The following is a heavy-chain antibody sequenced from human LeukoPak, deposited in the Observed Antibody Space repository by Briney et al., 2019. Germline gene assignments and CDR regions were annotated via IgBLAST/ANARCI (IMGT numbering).Heavy chain of an antibody. CDR3: ARHYYDFWSGYPGPTAFDP. CDR2: IYYSGST. J-gene: IGHJ5*02. Sequence: SETLSLTCTVSGGSISSSSYYWGWIRQPPGKGLEWIGSIYYSGSTYYNPSLKSRVTISVDTSKNQFSLKLSCVTAADTAVYYCARHYYDFWSGYPGPTAFDPWGQGTLVTVSS. D-gene: IGHD3-3*01. CDR1: GGSISSSSYY. V-gene: IGHV4-39*01.